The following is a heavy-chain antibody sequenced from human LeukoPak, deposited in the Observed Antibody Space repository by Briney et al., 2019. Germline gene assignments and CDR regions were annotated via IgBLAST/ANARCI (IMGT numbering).Heavy chain of an antibody. CDR3: ARAYYYDSSGYQRYFDP. V-gene: IGHV1-69*13. CDR1: GGTFSSYA. D-gene: IGHD3-22*01. Sequence: ASVKVSCKASGGTFSSYAISWVRQAPGQGLEWMGGIIPIFGTANYAQKFQGRVTITADESTSTAYMELSSLRSEDTAVYYCARAYYYDSSGYQRYFDPWGRGTLVTVSS. J-gene: IGHJ2*01. CDR2: IIPIFGTA.